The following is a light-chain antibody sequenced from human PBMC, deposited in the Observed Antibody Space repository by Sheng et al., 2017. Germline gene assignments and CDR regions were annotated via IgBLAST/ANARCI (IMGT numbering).Light chain of an antibody. V-gene: IGLV2-14*01. CDR1: SSDVGGYNY. CDR2: EVS. J-gene: IGLJ3*02. CDR3: SSYTFSSTLAVM. Sequence: QSALTQPPSASGSPGQSVTISCTGTSSDVGGYNYVSWYQQHPGKAPKLIIYEVSKRPSGVSHRFSGSKSGNTASLTISGLQAEDEADYYCSSYTFSSTLAVMFGGGTKLTVL.